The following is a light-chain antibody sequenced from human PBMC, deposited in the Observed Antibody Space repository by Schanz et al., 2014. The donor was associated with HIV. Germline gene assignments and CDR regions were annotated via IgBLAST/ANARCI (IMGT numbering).Light chain of an antibody. V-gene: IGLV2-8*01. Sequence: QSALTQPPSASGSPGQSVTISCTGTSGDVGGYDYVSWYQQHPGKAPKLMIYDVTKRPSGVPDRFSGSKSGNTASLTISGLQAEDEADYYCCSFAGTIWVFGGGTKVTVL. CDR1: SGDVGGYDY. J-gene: IGLJ3*02. CDR2: DVT. CDR3: CSFAGTIWV.